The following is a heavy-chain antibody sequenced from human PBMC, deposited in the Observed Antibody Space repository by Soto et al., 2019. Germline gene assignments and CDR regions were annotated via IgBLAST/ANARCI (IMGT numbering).Heavy chain of an antibody. CDR2: IDPSDAYT. D-gene: IGHD1-1*01. CDR3: ARHLPTGTDFDS. J-gene: IGHJ5*01. CDR1: RYRFNTHW. Sequence: GESPKISGGGCRYRFNTHWISWVRPLPGKGLQWMGRIDPSDAYTNYSPSFQGHVTISVDKSITTAYLQWSTLEASHAAPYYCARHLPTGTDFDSWGKGPLVTASS. V-gene: IGHV5-10-1*01.